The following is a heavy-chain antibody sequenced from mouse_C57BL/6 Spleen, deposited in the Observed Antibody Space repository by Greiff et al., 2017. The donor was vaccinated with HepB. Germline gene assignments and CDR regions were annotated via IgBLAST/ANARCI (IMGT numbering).Heavy chain of an antibody. CDR2: IGPGSGST. J-gene: IGHJ2*01. Sequence: QVQLQQSGAELVKPGASVKISCKASGYTFTDYYINWVKQRHGQGLEWIGKIGPGSGSTYSNEKFKGKATLTAEKTSSTAYMQLSSLTSEDSAVYFCARNFITTVENYFDYWGQGTTLTVSS. V-gene: IGHV1-77*01. D-gene: IGHD1-1*01. CDR1: GYTFTDYY. CDR3: ARNFITTVENYFDY.